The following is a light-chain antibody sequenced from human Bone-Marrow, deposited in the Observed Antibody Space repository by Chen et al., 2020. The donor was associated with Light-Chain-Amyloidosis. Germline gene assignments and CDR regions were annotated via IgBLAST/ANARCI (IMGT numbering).Light chain of an antibody. Sequence: LMLTQPHAVLESPRKTLTISCTHSSGSIATNYVQWFQQRPRSPPTTVIYKDKERPSGGPDRFSGSIDSSSNFAYLTISGLETEDEADYYCQSYDNNNHVFGTGTKVTVL. CDR1: SGSIATNY. V-gene: IGLV6-57*01. CDR3: QSYDNNNHV. CDR2: KDK. J-gene: IGLJ1*01.